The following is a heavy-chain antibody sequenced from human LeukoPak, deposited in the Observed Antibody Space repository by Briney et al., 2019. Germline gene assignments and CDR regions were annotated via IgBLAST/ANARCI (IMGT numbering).Heavy chain of an antibody. D-gene: IGHD6-13*01. CDR2: IYTSGST. J-gene: IGHJ5*02. V-gene: IGHV4-4*09. CDR1: GGSISSYY. Sequence: SETLSHTCTVSGGSISSYYWSWIRQPPGKGLEWIGYIYTSGSTNYNPSLKSRVTISVATSKNQFSLKLNSVTAADTAVYYCARHGSVAAAGDNWFDPWGQGTLVTVSS. CDR3: ARHGSVAAAGDNWFDP.